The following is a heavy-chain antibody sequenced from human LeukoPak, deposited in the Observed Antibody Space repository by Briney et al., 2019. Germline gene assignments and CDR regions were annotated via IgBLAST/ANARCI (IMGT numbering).Heavy chain of an antibody. J-gene: IGHJ4*02. V-gene: IGHV1-69*04. CDR3: ARGPVRWTPDY. Sequence: ASVKVSCKASGGTFSSYAISWVRQAPGQGLEWMGRIIPILGIANYAQKLQGRVTITADKSTSTAYMELSSLRSEDTAVYYCARGPVRWTPDYWGQGTLVTVSS. D-gene: IGHD2-15*01. CDR1: GGTFSSYA. CDR2: IIPILGIA.